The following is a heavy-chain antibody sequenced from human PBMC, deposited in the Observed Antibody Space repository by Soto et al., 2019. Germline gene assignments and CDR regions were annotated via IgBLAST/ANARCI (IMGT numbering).Heavy chain of an antibody. CDR3: STDFCSGGSCYSGFYFMDI. CDR1: GFSFSNAW. V-gene: IGHV3-15*01. CDR2: IRGRADGGTT. Sequence: GGSLRLSCAASGFSFSNAWISWVRQAPGKGLEWVGRIRGRADGGTTDYAVAVKGRFTISRDDSRNTLYLQMNSLKTEDTAVYYCSTDFCSGGSCYSGFYFMDIWGKGTTVTSP. D-gene: IGHD2-15*01. J-gene: IGHJ6*03.